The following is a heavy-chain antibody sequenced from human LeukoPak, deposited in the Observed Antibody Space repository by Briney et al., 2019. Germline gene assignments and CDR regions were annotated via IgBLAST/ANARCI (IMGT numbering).Heavy chain of an antibody. CDR1: GFTFSSYA. Sequence: RESLRLSCSASGFTFSSYAMHWVRQAPGKGLEYVSAISSNGGSTYYADSVKGRFTISRDNSKNTLYLQMSSLRAEDTAVYYCVRQRITMVRGVISYYGMDVWGKGTTVTVSS. V-gene: IGHV3-64D*06. CDR3: VRQRITMVRGVISYYGMDV. D-gene: IGHD3-10*01. CDR2: ISSNGGST. J-gene: IGHJ6*04.